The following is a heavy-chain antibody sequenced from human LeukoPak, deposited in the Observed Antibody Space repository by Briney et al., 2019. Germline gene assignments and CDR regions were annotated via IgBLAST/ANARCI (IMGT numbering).Heavy chain of an antibody. CDR3: AKGSTMVWGVPDY. J-gene: IGHJ4*02. V-gene: IGHV3-33*06. CDR2: IWYDGSNK. CDR1: GFTFSSYG. D-gene: IGHD3-10*01. Sequence: GGSLRLSCAASGFTFSSYGMHWVRQAPGKGLEWVAVIWYDGSNKYYADSVKGRFTISRDNSENTLYLQMNSLRVEDTAVYYCAKGSTMVWGVPDYWGQGTLVTVSS.